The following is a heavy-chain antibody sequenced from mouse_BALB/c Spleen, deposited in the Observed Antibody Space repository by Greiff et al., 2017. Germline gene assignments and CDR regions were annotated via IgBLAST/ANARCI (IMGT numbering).Heavy chain of an antibody. V-gene: IGHV1S81*02. CDR2: INPSNGGT. Sequence: QVQLQQSGAELVKPGASVKLSCKASGYTFTSYYMYWVKQRPGQGLEWIGEINPSNGGTNFNEKFKSKATLTVDKSSSTAYMQLSSLTSEDSAVYYCTRSRGYGPWFAYWGQGTLVTVSA. D-gene: IGHD2-10*02. CDR3: TRSRGYGPWFAY. J-gene: IGHJ3*01. CDR1: GYTFTSYY.